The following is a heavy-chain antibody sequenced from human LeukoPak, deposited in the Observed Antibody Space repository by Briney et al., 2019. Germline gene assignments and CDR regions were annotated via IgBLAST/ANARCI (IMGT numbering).Heavy chain of an antibody. V-gene: IGHV3-21*01. CDR1: GFTFSSYS. CDR2: ISSSSSYI. D-gene: IGHD3-22*01. J-gene: IGHJ4*02. Sequence: GGSLRLSCTTSGFTFSSYSMNWVRQAPGKGLEWVSFISSSSSYIYYADSVKGRHTISRDNAKNSLYLQMSSLRAEDAAVYYCARGVGSAYYYYFDYWGQGTLVTVSS. CDR3: ARGVGSAYYYYFDY.